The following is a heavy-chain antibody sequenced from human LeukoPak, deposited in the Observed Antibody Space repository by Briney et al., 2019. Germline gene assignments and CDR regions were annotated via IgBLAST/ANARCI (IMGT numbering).Heavy chain of an antibody. CDR3: ARAVDFWSGYPQPNWFDP. CDR2: ISGSGGST. Sequence: GSLRLSCAASGFTFSSYAMSWVRRAPGKGLEWVSAISGSGGSTYYADSVKGRFTISRDKSKNTLYLQMNSLRAEDTAVYYCARAVDFWSGYPQPNWFDPWGQGTLVTVSS. CDR1: GFTFSSYA. V-gene: IGHV3-23*01. D-gene: IGHD3-3*01. J-gene: IGHJ5*02.